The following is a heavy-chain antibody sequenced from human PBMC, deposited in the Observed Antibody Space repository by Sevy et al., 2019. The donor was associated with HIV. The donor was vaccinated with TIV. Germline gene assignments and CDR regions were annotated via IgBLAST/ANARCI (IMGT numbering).Heavy chain of an antibody. D-gene: IGHD3-9*01. CDR2: ISSDGSKT. J-gene: IGHJ4*02. CDR3: ARAGYYNDITAYVS. CDR1: GFTFSSSV. Sequence: GGSLRLSCAASGFTFSSSVLHWVRQAPGKGLEWVGDISSDGSKTYYADSVKGRFIISRDNSNNTLFLQMNSLRVEDTAVFYCARAGYYNDITAYVSWGQGTLVTVSS. V-gene: IGHV3-30*04.